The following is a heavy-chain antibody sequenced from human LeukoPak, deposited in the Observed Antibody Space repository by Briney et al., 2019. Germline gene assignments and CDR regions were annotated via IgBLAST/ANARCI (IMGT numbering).Heavy chain of an antibody. D-gene: IGHD2/OR15-2a*01. CDR1: GGSISSSSYY. V-gene: IGHV4-39*01. CDR2: IYYSGST. CDR3: ARPSKGHYYYGMDV. Sequence: PSETLSLTCTVSGGSISSSSYYWGWIRQPPGKGLEWIGSIYYSGSTYYNPSLKSRVTISVDTSKNQFSLKLSSVTAADTAVYYCARPSKGHYYYGMDVWGQGTTVTVSS. J-gene: IGHJ6*02.